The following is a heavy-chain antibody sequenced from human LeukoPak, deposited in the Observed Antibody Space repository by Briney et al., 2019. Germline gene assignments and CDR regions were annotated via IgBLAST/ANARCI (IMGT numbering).Heavy chain of an antibody. V-gene: IGHV1-18*01. J-gene: IGHJ6*03. CDR2: ISDYKGNT. Sequence: ASVKVSCKASGYTYSSQGISWVRQAPGQGLEWMGWISDYKGNTNYAQKLQGRVTMTTDTSTSTGYMELRSLRSDDTAVYYRARSVAPNFCSSTSCPYYYFYMDVWGKGTTVTVSS. D-gene: IGHD2-2*01. CDR1: GYTYSSQG. CDR3: ARSVAPNFCSSTSCPYYYFYMDV.